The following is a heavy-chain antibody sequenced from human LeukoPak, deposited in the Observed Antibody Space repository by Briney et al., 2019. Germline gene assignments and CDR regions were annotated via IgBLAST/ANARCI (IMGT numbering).Heavy chain of an antibody. Sequence: ASVKVSCKASGYPFTNYGRSWARQAPGEGGEGMGWISPYNRHTNSAQKVQGPVTMTTDTSTRTAYMELRSLRSDDTAVYYCVRDRGEWIDQYYVMDVWGQGTTVTVSS. D-gene: IGHD3-10*01. V-gene: IGHV1-18*01. CDR1: GYPFTNYG. CDR2: ISPYNRHT. J-gene: IGHJ6*02. CDR3: VRDRGEWIDQYYVMDV.